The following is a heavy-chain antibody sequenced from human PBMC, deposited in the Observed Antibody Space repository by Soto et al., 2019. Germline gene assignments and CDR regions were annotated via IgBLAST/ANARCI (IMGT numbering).Heavy chain of an antibody. Sequence: ASVKVSCKAFGYTFTIYYIHWVRQAPGQGLEWMGVINTSGGSPTYAQKFQDRVTMTRDTSTSTVYMELSSLRSEDTAVYYCARGGRHSDYYYYYGMDVWGQGPMVTVSS. CDR2: INTSGGSP. V-gene: IGHV1-46*01. CDR3: ARGGRHSDYYYYYGMDV. CDR1: GYTFTIYY. D-gene: IGHD6-25*01. J-gene: IGHJ6*02.